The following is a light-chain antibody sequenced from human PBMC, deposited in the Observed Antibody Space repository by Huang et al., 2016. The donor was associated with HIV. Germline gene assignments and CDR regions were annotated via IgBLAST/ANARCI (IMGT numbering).Light chain of an antibody. CDR2: GAS. J-gene: IGKJ4*01. Sequence: DIQMTQSPSSLSASVGDRVTITCRASQVIGTYLAWFQQKPGKAPKSLIYGASSLRSGVPLKFSGSGSGTDFTLTISSLQPEDSATYYCQQYSVFPLTFGGGTKVEI. CDR3: QQYSVFPLT. CDR1: QVIGTY. V-gene: IGKV1-16*02.